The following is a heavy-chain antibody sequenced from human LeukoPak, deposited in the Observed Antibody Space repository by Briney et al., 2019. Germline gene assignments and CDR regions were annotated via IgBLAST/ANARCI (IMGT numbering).Heavy chain of an antibody. Sequence: TSETLSLTCTVSGGSISSYYWSWIRQPPGKGLEWIGYIYYSGSTNYNPSLKSRVTISVDTSKNQFSLKLSSVTAADTAVYYCAILHCSSTSCYTNWFDPWGQEPWSPSPQ. J-gene: IGHJ5*02. D-gene: IGHD2-2*02. CDR2: IYYSGST. V-gene: IGHV4-59*01. CDR1: GGSISSYY. CDR3: AILHCSSTSCYTNWFDP.